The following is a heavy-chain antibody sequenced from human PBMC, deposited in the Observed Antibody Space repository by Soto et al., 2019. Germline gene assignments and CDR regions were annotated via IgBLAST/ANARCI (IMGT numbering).Heavy chain of an antibody. Sequence: ASVKVSCKASGCTFTSYAMHWVRQAPGQRLEWMGWINAGNGNTKYSQKFQGRVTITRDTSASTAYMELSGLRSEDTAVYYCARGGDWNYWYFDYWGQGTLVTVSS. CDR3: ARGGDWNYWYFDY. J-gene: IGHJ4*02. V-gene: IGHV1-3*01. D-gene: IGHD1-7*01. CDR1: GCTFTSYA. CDR2: INAGNGNT.